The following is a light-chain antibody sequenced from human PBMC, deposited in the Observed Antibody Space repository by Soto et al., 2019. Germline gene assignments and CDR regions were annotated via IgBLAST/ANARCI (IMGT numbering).Light chain of an antibody. CDR2: EGS. J-gene: IGLJ2*01. CDR3: CSYAGSRSFVV. CDR1: SSDVGSYNL. V-gene: IGLV2-23*03. Sequence: QSVLTQPASVSGSPGQSITISCTRTSSDVGSYNLVSWYQQHPGKAPKLIIYEGSKRPSGVSNRFSGSKSGNTASLTISGLQAEDEADYYCCSYAGSRSFVVFGGGTKVTVL.